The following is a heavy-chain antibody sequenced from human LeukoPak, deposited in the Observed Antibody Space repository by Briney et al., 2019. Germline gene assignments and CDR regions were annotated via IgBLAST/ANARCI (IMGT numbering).Heavy chain of an antibody. CDR2: MDSSATT. CDR1: GFIFSAYT. Sequence: GGSLRLSCAASGFIFSAYTMTWVRQTPGKGLEWVSSMDSSATTYYTDSVKGRFIISRDNSKNTLYLQMNSLRAEDTAVYYCARILHISGWSIDYWGQGALVTVSS. D-gene: IGHD6-19*01. CDR3: ARILHISGWSIDY. J-gene: IGHJ4*02. V-gene: IGHV3-69-1*01.